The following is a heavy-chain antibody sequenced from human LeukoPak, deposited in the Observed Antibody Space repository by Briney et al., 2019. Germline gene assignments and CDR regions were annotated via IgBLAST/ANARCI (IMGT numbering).Heavy chain of an antibody. V-gene: IGHV1-69*13. CDR1: GGTFSSYA. J-gene: IGHJ4*02. D-gene: IGHD3-22*01. CDR2: IIPIFGTA. Sequence: SVKVSCKASGGTFSSYAISWVRQAPGQGLEWMGGIIPIFGTANYAQKFQGRVTITADEPTSTAYMELSSLRSEDTAVYYCEIYDSSGYYFDYWGQGTLVTVSS. CDR3: EIYDSSGYYFDY.